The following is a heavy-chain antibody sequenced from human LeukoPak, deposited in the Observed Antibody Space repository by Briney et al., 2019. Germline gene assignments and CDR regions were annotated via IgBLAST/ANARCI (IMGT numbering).Heavy chain of an antibody. CDR2: IYYRVTS. D-gene: IGHD3-10*01. CDR3: ARAVGGDGSGSL. V-gene: IGHV4-59*12. J-gene: IGHJ4*02. CDR1: GFTFSDYY. Sequence: TLRLSCAASGFTFSDYYMSWIRQPPGKGLEWIGYIYYRVTSDYNPSLKSRITMSVDMSTRQISLKLSSVTAADTAVYYCARAVGGDGSGSLWGPGTLVTVSS.